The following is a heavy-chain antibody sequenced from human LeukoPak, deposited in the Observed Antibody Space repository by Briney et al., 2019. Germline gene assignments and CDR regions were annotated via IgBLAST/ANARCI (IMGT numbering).Heavy chain of an antibody. V-gene: IGHV3-23*01. CDR1: GFTFSSYA. D-gene: IGHD3-10*02. Sequence: PGGYLRLSCAASGFTFSSYAMSWVCQAPGKGLKWVSALSGSGGSTYYADSVKGRFTTYRDNCKNTLYLQMNSLRAEDTAIYYCAKGKMLGYMDVWGKGTTVTVSS. J-gene: IGHJ6*03. CDR3: AKGKMLGYMDV. CDR2: LSGSGGST.